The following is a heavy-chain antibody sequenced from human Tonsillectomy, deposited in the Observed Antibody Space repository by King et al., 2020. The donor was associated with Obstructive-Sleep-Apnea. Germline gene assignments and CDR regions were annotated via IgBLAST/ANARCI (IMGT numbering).Heavy chain of an antibody. CDR1: GFTFSTDG. D-gene: IGHD3-10*01. J-gene: IGHJ4*02. Sequence: QLVQSGGGVVQPGGSLRLSCAASGFTFSTDGMHWVRQAPGKGLEWVAFIRYDGSHTYYAESVKGRFTISKDNSKNALYLQMNGLRAEDTAVYYCAKDLYYYGSEGRGLDYWGQRTLVTVSS. V-gene: IGHV3-30*02. CDR3: AKDLYYYGSEGRGLDY. CDR2: IRYDGSHT.